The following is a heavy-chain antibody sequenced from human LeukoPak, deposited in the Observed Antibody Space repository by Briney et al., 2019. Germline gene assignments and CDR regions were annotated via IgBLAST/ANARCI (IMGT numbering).Heavy chain of an antibody. V-gene: IGHV1-2*02. CDR2: INPNTGGT. CDR3: AREIAAAGSFDY. CDR1: GYTFTGYY. J-gene: IGHJ4*02. D-gene: IGHD6-13*01. Sequence: ASVKVSCKASGYTFTGYYMHWVRQAPGQGFEWMGWINPNTGGTKYVQKFQGRVTMTRDTSISTAYMELSRLRSDDTAVYYCAREIAAAGSFDYWVQGTLVTVSS.